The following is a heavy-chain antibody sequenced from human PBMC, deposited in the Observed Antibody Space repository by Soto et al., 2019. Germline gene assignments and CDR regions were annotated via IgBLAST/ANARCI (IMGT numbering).Heavy chain of an antibody. J-gene: IGHJ4*02. Sequence: QVQLVQSGAEVKKPGASVKVSCKASGYTFTSYDINWVRQATGQGLEWMGWMNPNSGNTGYAQKFQGRVTMTRNTSICTAYMELSSLRSEDTAVYYCARGPYDVLTGPEYYFDYWGQGTLVTVSS. CDR3: ARGPYDVLTGPEYYFDY. CDR2: MNPNSGNT. D-gene: IGHD3-9*01. CDR1: GYTFTSYD. V-gene: IGHV1-8*01.